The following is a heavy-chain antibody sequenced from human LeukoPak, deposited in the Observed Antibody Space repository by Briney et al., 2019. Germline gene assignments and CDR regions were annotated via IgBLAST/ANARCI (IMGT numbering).Heavy chain of an antibody. CDR1: GFTFDDYA. CDR2: ISWNSGSI. D-gene: IGHD3-3*01. J-gene: IGHJ6*02. Sequence: GGSLRLSCAASGFTFDDYAMHWVRQAPGKGLEWASGISWNSGSIHYADSVKGRFTISRDNAKNSLYLQMNSLRAEDTALYYCAKDSVYDFWTGTPDVWGQGTTVTVSS. V-gene: IGHV3-9*01. CDR3: AKDSVYDFWTGTPDV.